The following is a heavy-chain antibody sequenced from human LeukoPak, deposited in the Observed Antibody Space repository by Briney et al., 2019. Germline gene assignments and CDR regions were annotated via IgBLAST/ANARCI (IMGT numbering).Heavy chain of an antibody. CDR1: GFTFSSYG. D-gene: IGHD3-10*01. J-gene: IGHJ4*02. CDR2: IWYDGTNK. Sequence: GGSLRLSYAASGFTFSSYGMHWVRQSPGKGLGWVAFIWYDGTNKYYADSVKGRFTFSRDNSKNTLYLQMNSLRAEDTAVYYCASLWFGELSPVDYWGQGTLVTVSS. V-gene: IGHV3-33*01. CDR3: ASLWFGELSPVDY.